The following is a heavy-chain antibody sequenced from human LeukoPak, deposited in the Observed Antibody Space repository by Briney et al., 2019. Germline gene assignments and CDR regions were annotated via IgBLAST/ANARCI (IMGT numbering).Heavy chain of an antibody. CDR2: IYYSGTT. Sequence: SETLSLTCTVSGGSIDSNSWTWIRQPPGKGLEWIGYIYYSGTTNYNPSLKSLVTMSVDMSKNQFSLKLSSVTAADTAVYYCARRSSSWKNWFDPWGQGTLVTVSS. CDR3: ARRSSSWKNWFDP. V-gene: IGHV4-59*01. CDR1: GGSIDSNS. J-gene: IGHJ5*02. D-gene: IGHD6-13*01.